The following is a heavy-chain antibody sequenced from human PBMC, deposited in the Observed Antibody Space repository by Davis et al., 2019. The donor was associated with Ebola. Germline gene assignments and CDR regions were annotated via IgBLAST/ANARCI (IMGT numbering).Heavy chain of an antibody. J-gene: IGHJ4*02. Sequence: ASVPVSCKISGYTLSDVSIHWVRLAPAHGLVWMGGLDPEDGETIYAQKSQGRLTMTEDKSTNTAYMELSGLTSEDTAVYYYATVGLQLWGQGTLVTVSS. CDR3: ATVGLQL. V-gene: IGHV1-24*01. D-gene: IGHD1-1*01. CDR2: LDPEDGET. CDR1: GYTLSDVS.